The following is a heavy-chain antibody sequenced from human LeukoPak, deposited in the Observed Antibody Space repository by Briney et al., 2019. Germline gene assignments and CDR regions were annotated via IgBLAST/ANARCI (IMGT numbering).Heavy chain of an antibody. CDR1: GGSISSYY. D-gene: IGHD3-22*01. J-gene: IGHJ4*02. CDR3: ARGGYYYDSSGYYGRTGFDY. CDR2: IYTSGST. Sequence: SETLSLTCTVSGGSISSYYWSWIRQPAGKGLEWIGRIYTSGSTNYNPSLKSRVTMSVDTSKNQFSLKLSSVTAADTAVYYCARGGYYYDSSGYYGRTGFDYWGQGTLVTVSS. V-gene: IGHV4-4*07.